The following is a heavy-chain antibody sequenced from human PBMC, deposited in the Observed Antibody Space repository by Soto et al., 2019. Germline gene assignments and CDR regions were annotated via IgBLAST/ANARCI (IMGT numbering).Heavy chain of an antibody. V-gene: IGHV1-18*01. D-gene: IGHD3-3*01. J-gene: IGHJ4*02. CDR3: ARGEKRDYDFWGGYPKAY. CDR1: GYTFTSYG. CDR2: ISAYNGNT. Sequence: ASVKVSCKASGYTFTSYGISWVRQAPGQGLEWMGWISAYNGNTNYAQKLQGRVTMTTDTSTSTAYMELRSLRSDDTAVYYCARGEKRDYDFWGGYPKAYWGQGTLVTVSS.